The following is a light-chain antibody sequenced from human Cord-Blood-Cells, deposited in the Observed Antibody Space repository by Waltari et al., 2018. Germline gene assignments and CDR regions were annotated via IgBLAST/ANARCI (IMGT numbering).Light chain of an antibody. Sequence: DIQMTQSPSSLSASVGDRAPITCRASQSISSYLNCYQQKPGKAPKLLIYAASSLQSGVPSRFSGSGSGTDFTLTISSLQPEDFATYYYQQSYSTPFTFGPGTKVDIK. CDR3: QQSYSTPFT. J-gene: IGKJ3*01. CDR2: AAS. V-gene: IGKV1-39*01. CDR1: QSISSY.